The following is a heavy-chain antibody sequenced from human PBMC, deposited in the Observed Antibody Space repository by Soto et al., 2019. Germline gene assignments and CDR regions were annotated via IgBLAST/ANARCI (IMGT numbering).Heavy chain of an antibody. CDR1: GFTFSGSA. Sequence: GGSLRLSCAASGFTFSGSAMHWVRQASGKGLEWVGRIRSKANSYATAYAASVKGRFTISRDDSKNTAYLQMNSLKTEDTAVYYCTRQNYYDSSGTGAFDIWGQGTXVTVSS. D-gene: IGHD3-22*01. V-gene: IGHV3-73*01. J-gene: IGHJ3*02. CDR2: IRSKANSYAT. CDR3: TRQNYYDSSGTGAFDI.